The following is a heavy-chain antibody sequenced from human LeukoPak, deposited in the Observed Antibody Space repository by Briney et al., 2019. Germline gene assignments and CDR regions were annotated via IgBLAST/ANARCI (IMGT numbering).Heavy chain of an antibody. V-gene: IGHV1-46*01. CDR1: GYTFRSYY. D-gene: IGHD2-2*01. CDR3: ARDHDIVVVPAVDDYYYYYMDV. J-gene: IGHJ6*03. CDR2: INPNGGRT. Sequence: GASVKVSCKASGYTFRSYYMHWVRQAPGRGLEWMGIINPNGGRTNYAQKFQGRVTMTRDTSTSTVYMELSSLRSEDTAVYYCARDHDIVVVPAVDDYYYYYMDVWGKGTTVTVSS.